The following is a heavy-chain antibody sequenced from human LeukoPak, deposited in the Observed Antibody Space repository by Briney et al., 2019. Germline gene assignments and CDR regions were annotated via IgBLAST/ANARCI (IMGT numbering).Heavy chain of an antibody. CDR1: GFNFNNYA. CDR3: AKGAEIDH. CDR2: MTGPTDTT. Sequence: GGSLRLSCAASGFNFNNYAMSWVRQTPGKGLEWLSAMTGPTDTTYYAESVKGRFTISRDYSKSMVYLQMNSLRADDTAVYYCAKGAEIDHWGQGTLVTVSS. J-gene: IGHJ4*02. V-gene: IGHV3-23*01.